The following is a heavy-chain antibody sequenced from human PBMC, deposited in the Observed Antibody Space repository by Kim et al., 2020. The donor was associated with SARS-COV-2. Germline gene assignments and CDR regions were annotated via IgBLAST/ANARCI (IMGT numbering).Heavy chain of an antibody. J-gene: IGHJ4*02. CDR1: GFTFSSYA. Sequence: GGSLRLSCAASGFTFSSYAMHWVRQAPGKGLEWVAVISYDGSNKYYADSVKGRFTISRDNSKNTLYLQMNSLRAEDTAVYYCARDGRFTMVRDFDYWGQGTLVTVSS. V-gene: IGHV3-30*04. CDR2: ISYDGSNK. CDR3: ARDGRFTMVRDFDY. D-gene: IGHD3-10*01.